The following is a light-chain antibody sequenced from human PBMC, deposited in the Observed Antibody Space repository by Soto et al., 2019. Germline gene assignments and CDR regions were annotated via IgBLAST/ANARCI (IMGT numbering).Light chain of an antibody. CDR2: DVS. V-gene: IGKV3-20*01. J-gene: IGKJ1*01. CDR1: QSVSSNY. CDR3: QQYGSSPT. Sequence: EIVLTQSPGTLSLSPGERATLSCRSSQSVSSNYLAWYQQKPDQAPRLVIYDVSGRATGIPDRFSGSGSGTDFTLTISRLEPEDFEVYYCQQYGSSPTFGQGTQVEIK.